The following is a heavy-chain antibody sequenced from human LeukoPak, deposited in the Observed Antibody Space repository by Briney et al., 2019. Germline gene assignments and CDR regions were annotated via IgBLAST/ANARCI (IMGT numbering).Heavy chain of an antibody. CDR1: GASISSGNYY. J-gene: IGHJ4*02. Sequence: SETLSLTCTVSGASISSGNYYWGWIRQPPGKGLEWLGSIYYSGDTYNNPPLKSRVTISVDTAKSQFSLRLTSMTAADTAVYYCARTSSKRDHTYDYWGQGTLATVSS. CDR2: IYYSGDT. V-gene: IGHV4-39*07. CDR3: ARTSSKRDHTYDY. D-gene: IGHD1-14*01.